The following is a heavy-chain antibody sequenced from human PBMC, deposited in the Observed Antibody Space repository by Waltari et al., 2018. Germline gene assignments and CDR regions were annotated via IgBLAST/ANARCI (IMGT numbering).Heavy chain of an antibody. CDR1: GCSVSSKV. D-gene: IGHD1-1*01. Sequence: EVQLVESGGGLIQPGGSLRRSGAASGCSVSSKVVSWVSQGQGTGLVWVSLIYSVGTTYYADSVKGRFTISRDNSKNMLYLEMNSMRAEDTAVYFCARADDGFDSWGQGTLVTVSS. CDR2: IYSVGTT. CDR3: ARADDGFDS. V-gene: IGHV3-53*01. J-gene: IGHJ4*02.